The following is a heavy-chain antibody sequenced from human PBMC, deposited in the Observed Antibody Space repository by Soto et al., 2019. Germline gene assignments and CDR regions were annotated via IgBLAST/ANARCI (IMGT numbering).Heavy chain of an antibody. CDR1: GFTFGDYA. D-gene: IGHD3-10*01. CDR3: TRGYGHHGMDV. CDR2: VRSKAYGGTT. J-gene: IGHJ6*02. Sequence: GGSLSLSCTASGFTFGDYAMSWFRQAPGKGLEWVGFVRSKAYGGTTEYAASVKGRFTISRDDSKSIAYLQMNSLKTEDTAVYYCTRGYGHHGMDVWGQGTTVTVSS. V-gene: IGHV3-49*03.